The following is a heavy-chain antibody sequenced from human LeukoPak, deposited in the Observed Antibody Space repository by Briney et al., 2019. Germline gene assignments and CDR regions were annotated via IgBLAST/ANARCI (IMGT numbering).Heavy chain of an antibody. V-gene: IGHV3-23*01. CDR2: ISGSGGST. Sequence: GWSLRLSCAASGFTFSSYAMSWVRQAPGKGLEWVSAISGSGGSTYYADSVKGRFTISRDNSKNTLYLQMNSLRAEDTAVYYCAKAPRVEVYYGMDVWGQGTTVTVSS. CDR1: GFTFSSYA. J-gene: IGHJ6*02. CDR3: AKAPRVEVYYGMDV.